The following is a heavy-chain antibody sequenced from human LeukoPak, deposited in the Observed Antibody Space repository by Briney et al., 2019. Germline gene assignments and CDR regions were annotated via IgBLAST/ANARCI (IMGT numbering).Heavy chain of an antibody. CDR2: IKEDGSEK. J-gene: IGHJ6*03. Sequence: GGSLRLSCAASGFTFSSYWMSWVRQAPGKGLEWVGNIKEDGSEKYYVDSVKGRFTISRDNAKNSLYLQMNSLRAEDTAMYYCARDTGLWDYVRGSYRPRYMDVWGKGTTVTVSS. CDR3: ARDTGLWDYVRGSYRPRYMDV. D-gene: IGHD3-16*02. V-gene: IGHV3-7*01. CDR1: GFTFSSYW.